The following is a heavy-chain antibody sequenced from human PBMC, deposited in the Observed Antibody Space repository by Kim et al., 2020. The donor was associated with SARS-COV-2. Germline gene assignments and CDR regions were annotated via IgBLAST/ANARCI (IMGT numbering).Heavy chain of an antibody. V-gene: IGHV1-69*04. CDR3: TSSPYDFLYNYYDF. CDR2: IIPILGAA. Sequence: SVKVSCKTSGGSFSSFAINWVRQAPGQGLEWMGRIIPILGAANYAQKFQDRVTILADKSTTTVYMELSILRTEDTAVYYRTSSPYDFLYNYYDFWCQG. CDR1: GGSFSSFA. J-gene: IGHJ4*02. D-gene: IGHD3-3*01.